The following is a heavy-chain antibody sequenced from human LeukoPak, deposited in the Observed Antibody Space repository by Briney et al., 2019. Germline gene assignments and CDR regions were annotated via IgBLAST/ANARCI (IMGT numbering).Heavy chain of an antibody. CDR3: TRGGTDALSY. CDR2: VYHTGDT. D-gene: IGHD3-16*01. CDR1: GDSISSSHW. V-gene: IGHV4-4*02. J-gene: IGHJ4*02. Sequence: SETLSLTCAVSGDSISSSHWWSWVRQPPGKGLEWIGEVYHTGDTNYNPSLKSRITISVDKSKNQFSLKLTSVTAADTAVYYRTRGGTDALSYWGQGTLVTVSS.